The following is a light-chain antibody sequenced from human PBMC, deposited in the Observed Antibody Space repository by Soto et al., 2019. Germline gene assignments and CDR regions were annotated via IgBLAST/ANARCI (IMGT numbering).Light chain of an antibody. CDR3: LQNHNYPRT. J-gene: IGKJ1*01. CDR1: QDISDD. V-gene: IGKV1-6*01. Sequence: QMTQSPSSLSASVGDRVTITCRASQDISDDVGWYQQTPGKAPKLLISGASRLQSGVPSRFSGSGSGAAFTLTITSLRPEDSATYYCLQNHNYPRTFGQGTKVDIK. CDR2: GAS.